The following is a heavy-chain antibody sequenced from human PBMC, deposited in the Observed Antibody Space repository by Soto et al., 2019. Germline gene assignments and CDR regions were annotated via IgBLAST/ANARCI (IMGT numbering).Heavy chain of an antibody. CDR1: GGSISSGGYY. CDR3: ARDRGGYCSSTSCGTFDP. J-gene: IGHJ5*02. CDR2: IYYSGST. Sequence: SETLSLTCTVSGGSISSGGYYWSWIRQHPGKGLEWIGYIYYSGSTYYNPSLKSRVTISVDTSKNQFSLKLSSVTAADTAVYYCARDRGGYCSSTSCGTFDPWGQGTLVTVS. V-gene: IGHV4-31*03. D-gene: IGHD2-2*01.